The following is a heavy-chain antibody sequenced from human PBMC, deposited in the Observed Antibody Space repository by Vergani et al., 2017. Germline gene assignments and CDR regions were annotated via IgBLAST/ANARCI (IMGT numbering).Heavy chain of an antibody. J-gene: IGHJ6*02. V-gene: IGHV3-11*06. Sequence: QVQLVESGGGLVKPGGSLRLSCAASGFTFSDYYMSWIRQAPGKGLEWVSYISSSSSYTNYADSVKGRFTISRDNAKNALYLQMNSLRGEDTAVYFCAGDPGGDIVVVPAPYGMDVWGQGTTVTVSS. D-gene: IGHD2-2*01. CDR2: ISSSSSYT. CDR1: GFTFSDYY. CDR3: AGDPGGDIVVVPAPYGMDV.